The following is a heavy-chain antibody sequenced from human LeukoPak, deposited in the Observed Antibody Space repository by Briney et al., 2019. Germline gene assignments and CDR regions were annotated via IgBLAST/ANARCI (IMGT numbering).Heavy chain of an antibody. CDR1: GGSISSYY. V-gene: IGHV4-59*01. Sequence: SETLSLTCTVSGGSISSYYWSWIRQPPGKGLEWIGGYIYYSGSTNYNPSLKSRVTISVDTSKNQFSLKLTSVAAADTAAYYCATAADTGGNFDYWGQGTLVTVSS. J-gene: IGHJ4*02. CDR2: IYYSGST. CDR3: ATAADTGGNFDY. D-gene: IGHD2-2*01.